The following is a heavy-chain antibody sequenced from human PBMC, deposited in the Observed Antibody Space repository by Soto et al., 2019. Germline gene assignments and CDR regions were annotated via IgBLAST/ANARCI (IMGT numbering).Heavy chain of an antibody. CDR1: GYTFTGYA. CDR2: INAGNGNT. CDR3: ARAVAVPAGFDY. D-gene: IGHD6-19*01. V-gene: IGHV1-3*05. J-gene: IGHJ4*02. Sequence: QVQLVQSGAEEKKPGASVKVSCKASGYTFTGYAMHWVRQAPGQRLEWMGWINAGNGNTKYSQKFQGRDTITRDTSASTAYMELSSLRSEDTAVYSCARAVAVPAGFDYWGQGTLVTVSS.